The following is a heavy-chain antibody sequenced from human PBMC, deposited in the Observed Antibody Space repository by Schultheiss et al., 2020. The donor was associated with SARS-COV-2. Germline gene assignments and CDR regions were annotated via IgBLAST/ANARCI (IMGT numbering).Heavy chain of an antibody. CDR2: INHSGST. CDR1: GGSISSSNW. V-gene: IGHV4-4*02. CDR3: ARLRLGWFDP. Sequence: SETLSLTCAVSGGSISSSNWWSWVRQPPGKGLEWIGEINHSGSTNYNPSLKSRVTISVDTSKNQFSLKLSSVTAADTAVYYCARLRLGWFDPWGQGTLVTVSS. D-gene: IGHD3-16*01. J-gene: IGHJ5*02.